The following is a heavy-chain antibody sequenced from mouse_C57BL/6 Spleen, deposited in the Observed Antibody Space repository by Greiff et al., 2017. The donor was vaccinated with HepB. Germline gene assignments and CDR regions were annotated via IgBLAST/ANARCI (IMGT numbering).Heavy chain of an antibody. CDR1: GFSLTSYG. Sequence: VQLQESGPGLVQPSQSLSITCTVSGFSLTSYGVHWVRQSPGKGLEWLGVIWSGGSTDYNAAFISRLSISKDNSKSQVFFKMNSLQADDTAIYYCASGDGYWFAYWGQGTLVTVSA. J-gene: IGHJ3*01. D-gene: IGHD2-3*01. V-gene: IGHV2-2*01. CDR3: ASGDGYWFAY. CDR2: IWSGGST.